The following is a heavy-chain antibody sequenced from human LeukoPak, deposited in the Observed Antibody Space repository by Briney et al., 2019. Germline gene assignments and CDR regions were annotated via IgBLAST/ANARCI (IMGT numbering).Heavy chain of an antibody. V-gene: IGHV3-23*01. J-gene: IGHJ4*02. D-gene: IGHD5-12*01. CDR2: ISGSGSSS. CDR3: ARNENSGWGYFDY. CDR1: GFTFSSYA. Sequence: SGGSLRLSCAASGFTFSSYAMNWVRQAPGQGLEWVSVISGSGSSSYYADSVKGRFTISRDNSKDTLYLQMNSLRAEDTAVYYCARNENSGWGYFDYWGQGTLVTVSS.